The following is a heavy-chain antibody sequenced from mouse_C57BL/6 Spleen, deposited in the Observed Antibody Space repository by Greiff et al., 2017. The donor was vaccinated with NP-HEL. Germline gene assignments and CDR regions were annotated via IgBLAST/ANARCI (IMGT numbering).Heavy chain of an antibody. CDR2: IYPGDGDT. J-gene: IGHJ3*01. V-gene: IGHV1-82*01. Sequence: QVQLQQSGPELVKPGASVKISCKASGYAFSSSWMNWVKQRPGKGLEWIGRIYPGDGDTNYNGKFKGKATLTADKSSSTAYMQLSSLTSEDSAVYFRAREGEKYYGNYLAWFAYWGQGTLVTVSA. CDR3: AREGEKYYGNYLAWFAY. CDR1: GYAFSSSW. D-gene: IGHD2-1*01.